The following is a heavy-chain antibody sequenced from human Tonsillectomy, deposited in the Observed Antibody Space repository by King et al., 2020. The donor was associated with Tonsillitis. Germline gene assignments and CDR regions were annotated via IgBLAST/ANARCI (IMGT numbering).Heavy chain of an antibody. CDR2: IISVSIPI. D-gene: IGHD1-7*01. CDR3: AKLRTRGGDV. CDR1: GFTFSAFS. Sequence: VQLVESGGGLAQPGGSLRLSCAASGFTFSAFSMSWVRQAPGKGLAWISYIISVSIPIKYADPVKGRFTISRDNDKNTLYLQMNSLRAEDPAVYYCAKLRTRGGDVWGQGTTVTVSS. J-gene: IGHJ6*02. V-gene: IGHV3-48*01.